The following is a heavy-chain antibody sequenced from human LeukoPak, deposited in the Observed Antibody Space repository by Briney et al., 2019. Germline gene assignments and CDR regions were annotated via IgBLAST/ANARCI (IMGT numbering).Heavy chain of an antibody. CDR3: ARVLGTWIFDY. D-gene: IGHD2-2*03. Sequence: QPGGSLRLSCAASGFTFSSYWMSWVRQAPGKGLEWVANIKQDGSEKYYVDSVKGRFTISRDNAKNSLYPQMNSLRAEDTAVYYCARVLGTWIFDYWGQGTLVTVSS. V-gene: IGHV3-7*04. CDR1: GFTFSSYW. CDR2: IKQDGSEK. J-gene: IGHJ4*02.